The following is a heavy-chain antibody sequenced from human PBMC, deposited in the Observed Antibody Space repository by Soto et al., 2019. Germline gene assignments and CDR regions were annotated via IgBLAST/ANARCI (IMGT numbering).Heavy chain of an antibody. V-gene: IGHV4-34*01. CDR2: IDHRGST. CDR1: GGSFRGYY. Sequence: PWETLSLTCAVYGGSFRGYYWSWIRQPPGKGLEWIGEIDHRGSTNYNPSLKSRVTISVDTSKNQFALKLSSVTAADTAVYYCARDKTEVTTFVYYYYGMDVWGQGTTVT. CDR3: ARDKTEVTTFVYYYYGMDV. D-gene: IGHD4-17*01. J-gene: IGHJ6*02.